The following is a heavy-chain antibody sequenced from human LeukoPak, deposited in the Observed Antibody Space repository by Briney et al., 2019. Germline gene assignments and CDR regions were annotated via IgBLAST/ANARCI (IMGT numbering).Heavy chain of an antibody. Sequence: GGSLRLSCAASGFTFSSYSMNWVRQAPGKGLEWVSYISSSGSTKSYADSVKGRFTISRDNAKNSVYLQMRSLRAEDTAVYYCVREGYYDSSGYLGVFDYWGRGTLVTVSS. D-gene: IGHD3-22*01. CDR2: ISSSGSTK. V-gene: IGHV3-48*04. CDR3: VREGYYDSSGYLGVFDY. J-gene: IGHJ4*02. CDR1: GFTFSSYS.